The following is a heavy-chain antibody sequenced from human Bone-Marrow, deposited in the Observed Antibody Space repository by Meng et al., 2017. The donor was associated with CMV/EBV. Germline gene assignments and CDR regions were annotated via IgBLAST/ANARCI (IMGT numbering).Heavy chain of an antibody. CDR1: GFSFSTYS. CDR2: ISGSGKYI. D-gene: IGHD1-26*01. J-gene: IGHJ3*02. V-gene: IGHV3-21*01. Sequence: GGSLRLSCAASGFSFSTYSMNWVRQAPGKGLEWVSSISGSGKYIFNADSVKGRFTISRDNAKNTLYLQMNSLRAEDTAVYYCARAIVGATLDAFDIWGQGTMVTVSS. CDR3: ARAIVGATLDAFDI.